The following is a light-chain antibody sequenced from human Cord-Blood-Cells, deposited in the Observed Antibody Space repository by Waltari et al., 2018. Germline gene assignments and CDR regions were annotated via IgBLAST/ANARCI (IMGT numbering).Light chain of an antibody. V-gene: IGLV3-27*01. Sequence: SYELTQPSSLSVSPGTTARSTCSGDVLAKQYARWFQQKPGQAPGLVIYTDTERPSGIPERFSGASSGTTVTLTISGAQVEDEADYYCYSAADNNRVFGGGTKLTVL. CDR1: VLAKQY. J-gene: IGLJ3*02. CDR2: TDT. CDR3: YSAADNNRV.